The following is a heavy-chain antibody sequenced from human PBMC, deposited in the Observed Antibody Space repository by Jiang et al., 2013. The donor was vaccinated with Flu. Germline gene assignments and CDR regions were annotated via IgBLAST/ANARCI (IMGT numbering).Heavy chain of an antibody. V-gene: IGHV4-30-4*01. D-gene: IGHD5-24*01. J-gene: IGHJ2*01. Sequence: KGLEWIGYIYYMGAPTTTRPSKSRVTISVDTSKNQFSLKLSSVTAADTAVYYCAREMATIRLRWSAGYFDLWGRGTLVTVSS. CDR3: AREMATIRLRWSAGYFDL. CDR2: IYYMGAP.